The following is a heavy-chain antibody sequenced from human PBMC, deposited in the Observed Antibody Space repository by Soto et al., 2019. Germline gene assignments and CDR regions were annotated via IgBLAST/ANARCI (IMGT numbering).Heavy chain of an antibody. Sequence: QVQLVQPGAEVRKPGASVKVSCKASGDIFTNFDFNWVRQATGQGLEWIGWMRANSGDTGHDQKFQGRVSMTRDNSMSTAYMELSSLRAEDTVVYYCARYIYGQGFKAWGQGTLVFVSS. V-gene: IGHV1-8*01. CDR1: GDIFTNFD. CDR2: MRANSGDT. CDR3: ARYIYGQGFKA. D-gene: IGHD3-3*02. J-gene: IGHJ5*02.